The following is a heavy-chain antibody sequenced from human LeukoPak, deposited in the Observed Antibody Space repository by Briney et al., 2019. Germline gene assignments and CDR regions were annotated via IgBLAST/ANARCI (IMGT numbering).Heavy chain of an antibody. Sequence: GRSLRLSCAASGFTFDDYAVHWVRQAPGKGLEWVSGISWNSGSIGYADSVKGRFTISRDNAKNSLYLQMNSLRAEDTALYYCAKGVSSGWNNFDYWGQGTLVTVSS. J-gene: IGHJ4*02. CDR1: GFTFDDYA. V-gene: IGHV3-9*01. D-gene: IGHD6-19*01. CDR2: ISWNSGSI. CDR3: AKGVSSGWNNFDY.